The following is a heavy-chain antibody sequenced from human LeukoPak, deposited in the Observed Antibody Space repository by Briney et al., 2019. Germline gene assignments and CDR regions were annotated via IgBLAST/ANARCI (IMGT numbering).Heavy chain of an antibody. CDR1: GXTLSRFG. Sequence: GGSLRLSCAASGXTLSRFGMHWVRQAPGKGLEWVAVIWYDGSNKYYADSVKGRFTISRDNSKNTLYLEMNSLRAEDTAVYYCARDYYYDSSGYWDYYFDYWGQGALVSVSS. J-gene: IGHJ4*02. D-gene: IGHD3-22*01. CDR3: ARDYYYDSSGYWDYYFDY. CDR2: IWYDGSNK. V-gene: IGHV3-33*01.